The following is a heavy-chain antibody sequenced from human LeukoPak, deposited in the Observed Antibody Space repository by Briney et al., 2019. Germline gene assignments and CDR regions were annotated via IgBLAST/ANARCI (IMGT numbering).Heavy chain of an antibody. CDR2: ISSNGGSI. CDR1: GFTFSSYA. V-gene: IGHV3-64*04. Sequence: GGSLRLSCSAAGFTFSSYAMHWVRQAPGKGLEYVSGISSNGGSIYYADSVKGRFTISRDNAKNSLYLQMNSLRAEDTAVYYCARDKSSTIEDYFDYWGQGTLVTVSS. J-gene: IGHJ4*02. CDR3: ARDKSSTIEDYFDY. D-gene: IGHD6-13*01.